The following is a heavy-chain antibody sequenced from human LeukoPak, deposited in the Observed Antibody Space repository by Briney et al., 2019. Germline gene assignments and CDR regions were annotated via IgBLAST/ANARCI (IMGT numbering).Heavy chain of an antibody. CDR1: GGSISSYY. J-gene: IGHJ6*02. CDR3: ARDRGVRGYSYGRHYYGMDV. CDR2: IYYSGST. V-gene: IGHV4-59*01. D-gene: IGHD5-18*01. Sequence: SEALSLTCTVSGGSISSYYWSGIGQPPGEGREGNGYIYYSGSTNYNPSLKSRVTISVEGTKKRFSLKLSSVTAADTAVYYCARDRGVRGYSYGRHYYGMDVWGQGTTLTVSS.